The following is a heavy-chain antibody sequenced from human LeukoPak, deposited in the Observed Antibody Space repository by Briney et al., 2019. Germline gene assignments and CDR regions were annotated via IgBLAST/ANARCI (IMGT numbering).Heavy chain of an antibody. CDR1: GYSSTNYG. CDR2: IHIYRGNT. D-gene: IGHD6-13*01. Sequence: ASVKVSCKASGYSSTNYGISWVRQAPGQGLEWMGWIHIYRGNTNYAQKFQGRVTMTTDTSTSTVYMEVRGLRSDDTAMYYCARDVGITVADSFDPWGQGTLVAVSS. V-gene: IGHV1-18*01. J-gene: IGHJ5*02. CDR3: ARDVGITVADSFDP.